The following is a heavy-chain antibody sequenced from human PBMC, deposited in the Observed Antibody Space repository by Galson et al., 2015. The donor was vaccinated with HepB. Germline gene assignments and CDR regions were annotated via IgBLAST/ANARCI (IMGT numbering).Heavy chain of an antibody. V-gene: IGHV3-23*01. CDR3: AKDPQYKWELPKGGWFDP. CDR2: VSGSGGST. J-gene: IGHJ5*02. Sequence: LRLSCAASGFTFSSYAMSWVRQAPGKGLEWVSAVSGSGGSTYYADSVKGRFTISRDNSKNTLYLQMNSLRAEDTAVYYCAKDPQYKWELPKGGWFDPWGQGTLVTVSS. CDR1: GFTFSSYA. D-gene: IGHD1-26*01.